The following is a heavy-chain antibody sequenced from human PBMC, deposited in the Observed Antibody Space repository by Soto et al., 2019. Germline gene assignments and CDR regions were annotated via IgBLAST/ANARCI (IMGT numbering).Heavy chain of an antibody. Sequence: SETLSLTCAVYGGSFSGYYWSWIRQPPGKGLEWIGEINHSGSTNYNPSLKSRVTISVDTSKNQFSLKLSSVTAADTAVYYCARGLGVGRYDILTGYYTLYYYCGMDVWGQGTTVT. CDR3: ARGLGVGRYDILTGYYTLYYYCGMDV. V-gene: IGHV4-34*01. CDR1: GGSFSGYY. J-gene: IGHJ6*02. CDR2: INHSGST. D-gene: IGHD3-9*01.